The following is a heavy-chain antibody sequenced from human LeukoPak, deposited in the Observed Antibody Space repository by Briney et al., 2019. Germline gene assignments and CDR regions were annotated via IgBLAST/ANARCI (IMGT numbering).Heavy chain of an antibody. D-gene: IGHD1-26*01. CDR1: GYTFTSYN. J-gene: IGHJ4*02. V-gene: IGHV1-18*01. Sequence: ASVKVSCKTSGYTFTSYNINWVRQAPGQGLEWMGWISAYSGNTNYAQELQGRVTMTTDTSTNTAYMDLRGLISDDTAVYYCARDRGIVGAKPIFDNWGQGTLVTVSS. CDR2: ISAYSGNT. CDR3: ARDRGIVGAKPIFDN.